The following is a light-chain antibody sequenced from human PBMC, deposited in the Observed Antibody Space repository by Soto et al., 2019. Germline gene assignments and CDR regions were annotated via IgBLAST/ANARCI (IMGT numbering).Light chain of an antibody. CDR3: QQYGSSPPIT. V-gene: IGKV3-20*01. CDR2: GAS. CDR1: QSVSSSY. J-gene: IGKJ5*01. Sequence: EIVLTQSPGTLSLSPGERATLFCRASQSVSSSYLAWYQQKPGQAPRHLIYGASSRATGIPDRFSGSGSGTDFTLTISRLEPEDFAVYYCQQYGSSPPITFGQGTRLEIK.